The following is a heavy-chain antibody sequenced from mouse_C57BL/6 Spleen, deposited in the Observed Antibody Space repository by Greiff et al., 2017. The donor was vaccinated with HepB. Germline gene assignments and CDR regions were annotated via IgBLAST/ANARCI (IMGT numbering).Heavy chain of an antibody. D-gene: IGHD1-1*01. V-gene: IGHV1-64*01. CDR3: ARRDYYGSNWYFDV. Sequence: QVQLKQPGAELVKPGASVKLSCKASGYTFTSYWMHWVKQRPGQGLEWIGMIHPNSGSTNYNEKFKSKATLTVDKSSSTAYMQLSSLTSEDSAVYYCARRDYYGSNWYFDVWGTGTTVTVSS. CDR2: IHPNSGST. CDR1: GYTFTSYW. J-gene: IGHJ1*03.